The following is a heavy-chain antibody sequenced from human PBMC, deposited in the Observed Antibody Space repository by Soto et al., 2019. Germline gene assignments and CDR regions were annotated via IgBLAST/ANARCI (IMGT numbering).Heavy chain of an antibody. J-gene: IGHJ5*02. CDR3: AGIQNNWFDP. Sequence: EVQLVESGGVLVQPGGSLRLSCAVSRFTFTSSWMSWVRQAPGKGLEWVANIKQDGNEAYYLDSVKGRFTISRDNAWTSLYLQMNSLSADDTAVYYCAGIQNNWFDPWGQGTLVTVAS. CDR1: RFTFTSSW. V-gene: IGHV3-7*01. CDR2: IKQDGNEA. D-gene: IGHD1-20*01.